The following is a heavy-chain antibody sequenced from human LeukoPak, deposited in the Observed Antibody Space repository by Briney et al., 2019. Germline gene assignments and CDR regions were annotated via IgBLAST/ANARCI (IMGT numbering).Heavy chain of an antibody. CDR3: ARLKLGAYFDL. CDR1: GGSISSYY. Sequence: SETLSLTCTVSGGSISSYYWSWIRQPPGKGLEWVGYVYNSGDTGKNPSLKSRVTILLDTSKNQCSLKLTSVSAADTAVYYCARLKLGAYFDLWGRGTLVTVSS. D-gene: IGHD3-16*01. CDR2: VYNSGDT. V-gene: IGHV4-59*08. J-gene: IGHJ2*01.